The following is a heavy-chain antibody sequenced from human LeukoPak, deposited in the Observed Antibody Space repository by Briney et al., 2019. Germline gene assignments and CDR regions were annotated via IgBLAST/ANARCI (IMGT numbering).Heavy chain of an antibody. CDR1: GGSISSYY. CDR2: IYYSGST. CDR3: ARPVSGSSEGWFDP. Sequence: SETLSLTCTVSGGSISSYYWSWIRQPPGKGLEWIGYIYYSGSTNYNPSLKSRVTISVDTSKNQFSLKLSSVTAADTAVYYCARPVSGSSEGWFDPWGQGTLVTVSS. J-gene: IGHJ5*02. V-gene: IGHV4-59*08. D-gene: IGHD1-26*01.